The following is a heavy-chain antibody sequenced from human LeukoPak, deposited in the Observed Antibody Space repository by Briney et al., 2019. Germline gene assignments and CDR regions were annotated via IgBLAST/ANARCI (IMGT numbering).Heavy chain of an antibody. Sequence: GESLKISCKGSGYSFTSYCIGWVRQLPGKGLEWMGIIYPGDSDTRYRPSFQGQVTISADKSISTAYLQWSSLEASDTAMYFCASPRYSWNQPFDYWGQGTLVTVST. CDR2: IYPGDSDT. D-gene: IGHD1-20*01. CDR1: GYSFTSYC. V-gene: IGHV5-51*01. CDR3: ASPRYSWNQPFDY. J-gene: IGHJ4*02.